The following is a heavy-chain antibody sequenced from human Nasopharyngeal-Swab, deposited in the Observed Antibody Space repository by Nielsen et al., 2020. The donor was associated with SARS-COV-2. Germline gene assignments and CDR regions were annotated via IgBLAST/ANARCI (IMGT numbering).Heavy chain of an antibody. V-gene: IGHV3-53*01. D-gene: IGHD1-26*01. CDR3: ARLGSIVGGTPLDY. CDR1: GFSVSSNY. CDR2: IYSGDTT. Sequence: GGSLRRSWAASGFSVSSNYMTWVRQAPGKGLDWVSIIYSGDTTYYADSVKGRFTISRDTSKNTLYLQMNNLRVDDTAIYYCARLGSIVGGTPLDYWGQGTLVTVSS. J-gene: IGHJ4*02.